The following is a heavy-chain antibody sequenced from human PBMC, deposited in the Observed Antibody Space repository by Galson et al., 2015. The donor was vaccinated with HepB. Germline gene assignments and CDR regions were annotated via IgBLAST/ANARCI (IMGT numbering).Heavy chain of an antibody. CDR3: AKVSGNGYYYGLDV. J-gene: IGHJ6*02. D-gene: IGHD3-10*01. Sequence: SLRLSCAASGFTFRSYAMSWVRQAPGKGLEWVSVISGGGGSTYYGDSVKGRFIISRDHSKNTLYLQMNSLRAEDTAVYHCAKVSGNGYYYGLDVWGQGTTVTVSS. CDR2: ISGGGGST. V-gene: IGHV3-23*01. CDR1: GFTFRSYA.